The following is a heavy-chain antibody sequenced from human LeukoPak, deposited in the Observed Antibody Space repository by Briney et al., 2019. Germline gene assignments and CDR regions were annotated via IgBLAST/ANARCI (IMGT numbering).Heavy chain of an antibody. Sequence: GGSLRLSCAASGFTFNAFGMNWVRQAPGKGLEWVSDISSSSGTIYYADSVKGRFTISRDNAKNSLHLQMNSLRAEDTAVYYCASALGNYYYGMDVWGQGTTVTVSS. D-gene: IGHD2/OR15-2a*01. CDR1: GFTFNAFG. V-gene: IGHV3-48*01. CDR3: ASALGNYYYGMDV. CDR2: ISSSSGTI. J-gene: IGHJ6*02.